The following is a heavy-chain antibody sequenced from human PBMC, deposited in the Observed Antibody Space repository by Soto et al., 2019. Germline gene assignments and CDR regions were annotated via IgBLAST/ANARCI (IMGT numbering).Heavy chain of an antibody. Sequence: PSQTLSLTCAISGDSVSSYSVVWNWIRQSPSGGLEWLGRTYYRSKWYSEYAISVQSRITVNADTSKNQVSLQLDSVTPDDTAVYFYARLIGNGRLDYCTQGTLVTVSS. CDR2: TYYRSKWYS. CDR1: GDSVSSYSVV. CDR3: ARLIGNGRLDY. J-gene: IGHJ4*02. V-gene: IGHV6-1*01. D-gene: IGHD5-12*01.